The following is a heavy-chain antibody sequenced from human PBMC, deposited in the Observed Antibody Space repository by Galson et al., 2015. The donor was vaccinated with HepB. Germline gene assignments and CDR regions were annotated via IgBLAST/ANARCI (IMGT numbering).Heavy chain of an antibody. CDR3: ASRSSGWYLGPAFDI. CDR1: GYRFTNYW. Sequence: QSGAEVKKPGESLRISCKGSGYRFTNYWISWVRQMPGKGLEWMGKIDPSDSYTNYSPSFQGHVTISADKSISTAYLQWSSLKASDTATYYCASRSSGWYLGPAFDIWGQGTMVTVSS. D-gene: IGHD6-19*01. V-gene: IGHV5-10-1*01. J-gene: IGHJ3*02. CDR2: IDPSDSYT.